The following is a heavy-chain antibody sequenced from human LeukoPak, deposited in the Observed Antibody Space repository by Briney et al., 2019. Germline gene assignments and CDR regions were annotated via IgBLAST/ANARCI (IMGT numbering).Heavy chain of an antibody. CDR2: ISYDGSNK. Sequence: PGRSLRLSCAASGFTFLRYGMHWVRQAPGKGVEGVAGISYDGSNKYYADSVKGRFTISRDNSKNTLYLQMNSLRDEDTAVYYCAKDQAAGTNYYYGMDVWGQGTTVTVSS. CDR3: AKDQAAGTNYYYGMDV. V-gene: IGHV3-30*18. D-gene: IGHD6-13*01. J-gene: IGHJ6*02. CDR1: GFTFLRYG.